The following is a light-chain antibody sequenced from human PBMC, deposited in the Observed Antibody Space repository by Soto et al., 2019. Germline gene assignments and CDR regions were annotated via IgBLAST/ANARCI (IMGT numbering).Light chain of an antibody. J-gene: IGLJ1*01. CDR2: DVS. V-gene: IGLV2-14*01. CDR3: YSYTPRSTYV. Sequence: QSVLTQPASVSGSPGQSITISCSGTSSDVGGYNYVSWYQQHPGKAPQVMIYDVSNRPSGVSNRFSGSKSGYTASLTISGLQVEDEADYYCYSYTPRSTYVLGTGTKVTAL. CDR1: SSDVGGYNY.